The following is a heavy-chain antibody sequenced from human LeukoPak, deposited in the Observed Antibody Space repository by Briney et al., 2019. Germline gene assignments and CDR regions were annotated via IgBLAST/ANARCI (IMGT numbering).Heavy chain of an antibody. CDR1: GYTFTGYY. CDR2: VNPNSGAT. CDR3: ARDLERGKTGIAAAGTSAYYYYGMDV. Sequence: ASVKVSCKASGYTFTGYYMHWVRQAPGQGLEWMGWVNPNSGATNYAQKFQGRVTMTRDTSISTAYMELSRLRSDDTAVYYCARDLERGKTGIAAAGTSAYYYYGMDVWGQGTTVTVSS. V-gene: IGHV1-2*02. D-gene: IGHD6-13*01. J-gene: IGHJ6*02.